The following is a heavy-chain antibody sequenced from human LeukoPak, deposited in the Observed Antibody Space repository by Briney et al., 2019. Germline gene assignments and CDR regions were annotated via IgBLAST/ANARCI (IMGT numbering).Heavy chain of an antibody. J-gene: IGHJ4*02. Sequence: PGGSLRLSCAASGFTFSSYAMNWVRQAPGKGLEWVSYISSSSSTIYYADSVKGRFTISRDNANNSLYLQMNSLRAEDTAVYYCARSVREMAGHPIAAAGTNWYWGQGTLVTVSS. CDR1: GFTFSSYA. CDR3: ARSVREMAGHPIAAAGTNWY. CDR2: ISSSSSTI. D-gene: IGHD6-13*01. V-gene: IGHV3-48*01.